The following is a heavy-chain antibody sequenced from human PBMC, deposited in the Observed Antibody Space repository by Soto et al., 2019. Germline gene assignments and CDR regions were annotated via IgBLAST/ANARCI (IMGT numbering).Heavy chain of an antibody. CDR2: ISYDGSDK. CDR3: VGGYYYYYYSLDV. J-gene: IGHJ6*02. V-gene: IGHV3-30*03. Sequence: LRLSCAASGFTFSSYGMHWVRQAPGKGLEWVTVISYDGSDKYYADSVKGRFTISRDNSKNTLYLQMNSLRAEDTAVYYCVGGYYYYYYSLDVWGQGTTVTVSS. CDR1: GFTFSSYG.